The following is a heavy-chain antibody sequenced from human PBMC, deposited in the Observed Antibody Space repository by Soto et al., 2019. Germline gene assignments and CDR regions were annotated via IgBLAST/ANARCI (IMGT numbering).Heavy chain of an antibody. CDR1: GFTFGSYG. CDR3: ASGSRAAAGNFMQGAY. V-gene: IGHV3-33*01. D-gene: IGHD6-13*01. CDR2: IWYDGSNK. J-gene: IGHJ4*02. Sequence: AGSLRLSCAASGFTFGSYGMHWVRQAPGKGLEWVAVIWYDGSNKYYADSVKGRFTISRDNSKNTMYLQMNSLRAEDKAVYYCASGSRAAAGNFMQGAYWGQGT.